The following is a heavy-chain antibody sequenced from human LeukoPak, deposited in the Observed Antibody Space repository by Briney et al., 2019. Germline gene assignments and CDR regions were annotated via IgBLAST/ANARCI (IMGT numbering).Heavy chain of an antibody. CDR1: GYTFTYRY. Sequence: ASVKVSCKASGYTFTYRYLHWVRQAPGQALEWMGWISAYNGNTKYPQKLQGRVTMTTDTSTSTAYMELRSLRSDDTAVYYCARDDWDTAGTDARYFDYRGQGTLVTVSS. J-gene: IGHJ4*02. D-gene: IGHD6-19*01. CDR2: ISAYNGNT. V-gene: IGHV1-18*04. CDR3: ARDDWDTAGTDARYFDY.